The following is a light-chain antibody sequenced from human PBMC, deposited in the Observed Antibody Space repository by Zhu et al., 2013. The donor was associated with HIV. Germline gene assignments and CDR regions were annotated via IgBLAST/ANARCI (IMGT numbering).Light chain of an antibody. V-gene: IGKV2-28*01. Sequence: DIVMTQSPLSLPVTPGEPASISCRSSQSLLHSNGYNYLDWYLQKPGQSPQLLFYLSSTRASGVPDRFSASGSGTHFTLKISRVEAEDVGVYYCMQSLQTPWTFGQGTKVEIK. J-gene: IGKJ1*01. CDR2: LSS. CDR3: MQSLQTPWT. CDR1: QSLLHSNGYNY.